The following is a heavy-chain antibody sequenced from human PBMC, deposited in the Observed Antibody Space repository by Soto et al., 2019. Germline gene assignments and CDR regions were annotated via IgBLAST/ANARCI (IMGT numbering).Heavy chain of an antibody. J-gene: IGHJ4*02. D-gene: IGHD4-17*01. V-gene: IGHV3-73*01. Sequence: EVQLVESGGGLVQPGGSLKLSCAASGFTFSVSAIHWVRQASGKGLEWVGRIRSKPNNYATTYAASVEGRFTISRDDSKNTAYLQMTSLTTEDTAVYYCISMTTWTSFSDYWGQGTLVTVSS. CDR2: IRSKPNNYAT. CDR1: GFTFSVSA. CDR3: ISMTTWTSFSDY.